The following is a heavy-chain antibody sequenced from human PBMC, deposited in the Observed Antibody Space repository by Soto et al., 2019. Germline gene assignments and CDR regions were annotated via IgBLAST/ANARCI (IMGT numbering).Heavy chain of an antibody. CDR1: GFTFSSYS. D-gene: IGHD2-15*01. V-gene: IGHV3-48*01. Sequence: PGGSLRLSCAASGFTFSSYSMNWVRQAPGKGLEWVSYISSSSSTIYYADSVKGRFTISRDNAKNSLYLQMNSLRAEDTAVYYCARDRGEVVAATGYYYYYGMDVWGQGTTVTVSS. CDR3: ARDRGEVVAATGYYYYYGMDV. CDR2: ISSSSSTI. J-gene: IGHJ6*02.